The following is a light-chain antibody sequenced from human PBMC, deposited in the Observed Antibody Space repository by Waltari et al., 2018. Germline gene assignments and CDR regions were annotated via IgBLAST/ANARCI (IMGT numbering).Light chain of an antibody. Sequence: DIQMTQSPSILSASVGDRVSISCRASKSITSSLAWYQQKPGKAPKILIYEASNLETGVPLRFSGSGSGTEFTLTISSLQPDDFATYYCQQYKSYKTFGQGTKVEIK. V-gene: IGKV1-5*03. J-gene: IGKJ1*01. CDR3: QQYKSYKT. CDR1: KSITSS. CDR2: EAS.